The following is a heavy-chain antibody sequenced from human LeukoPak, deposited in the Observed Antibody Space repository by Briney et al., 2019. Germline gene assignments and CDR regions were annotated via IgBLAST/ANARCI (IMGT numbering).Heavy chain of an antibody. D-gene: IGHD2-2*01. J-gene: IGHJ3*02. Sequence: SETLSLTCTVSGGSISSYYWNWIRQPPGKGLEWIGYIYYSGSTNYNPSLKSRVTISVDRSKNQFSLELSSVTAADTAVYYCASLTEDIVVVPAAGDAFDIWGQGTMVTVSS. V-gene: IGHV4-59*12. CDR3: ASLTEDIVVVPAAGDAFDI. CDR2: IYYSGST. CDR1: GGSISSYY.